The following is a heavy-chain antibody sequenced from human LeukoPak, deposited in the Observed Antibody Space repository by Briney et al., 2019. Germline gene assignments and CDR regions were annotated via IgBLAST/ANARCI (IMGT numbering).Heavy chain of an antibody. J-gene: IGHJ4*02. Sequence: GGSLRLSCAASGFTFSNAWMSWVRQAPGKGLEWVGRIKSKTDGGTTDYAAPVKGRFTISRDDSKNTLYLQMNSLRAEDTAVYYCAKLIGSKAGYFDYWGQGTLVTVSS. CDR3: AKLIGSKAGYFDY. D-gene: IGHD3-10*01. CDR1: GFTFSNAW. CDR2: IKSKTDGGTT. V-gene: IGHV3-15*01.